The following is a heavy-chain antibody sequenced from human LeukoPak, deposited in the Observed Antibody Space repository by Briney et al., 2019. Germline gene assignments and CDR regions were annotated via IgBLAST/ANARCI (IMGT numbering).Heavy chain of an antibody. Sequence: GKSLRLSCAASGFTFSSYGMYWVRQAPGKGLEWVAVIWHDGSDKYYAESVKGRFTISRDNSNNTLYLQLTSLRAEDTAVFYCAKASSASPSSLNFWGQGTLVTVSS. D-gene: IGHD2-2*01. J-gene: IGHJ4*02. V-gene: IGHV3-33*06. CDR1: GFTFSSYG. CDR3: AKASSASPSSLNF. CDR2: IWHDGSDK.